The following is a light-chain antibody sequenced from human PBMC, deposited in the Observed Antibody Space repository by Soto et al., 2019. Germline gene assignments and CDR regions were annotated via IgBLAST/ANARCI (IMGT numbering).Light chain of an antibody. CDR1: RSLSSNS. CDR2: YVS. J-gene: IGKJ1*01. CDR3: QKYGSSPRT. V-gene: IGKV3-20*01. Sequence: EIVLTQSPGTLYLSPGERAALSCRASRSLSSNSLAWYQKRPRQAPRLLIYYVSSRATGLPDKFSGSGSGTDFTLTINRLEPDDFAVYYWQKYGSSPRTFGQGTKVEIK.